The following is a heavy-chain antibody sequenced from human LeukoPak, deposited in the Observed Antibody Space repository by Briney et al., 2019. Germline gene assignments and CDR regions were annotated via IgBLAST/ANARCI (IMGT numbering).Heavy chain of an antibody. D-gene: IGHD1-7*01. CDR2: ISYDGSNK. V-gene: IGHV3-30*03. Sequence: PGGSLRLSCAASGFTFSSYGMHWVRQAPGKGLEWVAVISYDGSNKYYADSVKGRFTISRDNSKNTMFLQFNTLRPEDTAVYYCTREGMGTTFSAWFEPWGQGTLVTVSS. J-gene: IGHJ5*01. CDR1: GFTFSSYG. CDR3: TREGMGTTFSAWFEP.